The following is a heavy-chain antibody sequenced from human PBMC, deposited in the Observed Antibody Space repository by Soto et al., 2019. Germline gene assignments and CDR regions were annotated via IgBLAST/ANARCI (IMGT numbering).Heavy chain of an antibody. CDR2: ISYDGSNI. CDR3: ASLPGAVAATDRRGDV. CDR1: GFTFSDYP. V-gene: IGHV3-30-3*01. J-gene: IGHJ6*02. D-gene: IGHD6-19*01. Sequence: SLRLSCAASGFTFSDYPMHWVRQAPGKGLEWVAVISYDGSNIYHADSVRGRFTISRDNSKNTLYLQMNSLRAEDTAVYYCASLPGAVAATDRRGDVWGQGTTVTVPS.